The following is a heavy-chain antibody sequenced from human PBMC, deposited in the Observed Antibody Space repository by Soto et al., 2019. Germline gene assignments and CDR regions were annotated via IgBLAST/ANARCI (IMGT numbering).Heavy chain of an antibody. J-gene: IGHJ5*02. CDR1: GGSISSYY. CDR2: IYYSGST. CDR3: ARSLSIAAAGTRWFDP. V-gene: IGHV4-59*01. D-gene: IGHD6-13*01. Sequence: SETLSLTCTVSGGSISSYYWSWIRQPPGKGLEWIGYIYYSGSTNYNPSLKSRVTISVDTSKNQFSLKLSSVTAADTAVYYCARSLSIAAAGTRWFDPWGQGTLVTVS.